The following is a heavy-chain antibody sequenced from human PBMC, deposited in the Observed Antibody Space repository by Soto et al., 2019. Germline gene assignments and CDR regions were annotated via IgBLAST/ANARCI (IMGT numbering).Heavy chain of an antibody. CDR2: ISYDGSNK. J-gene: IGHJ6*02. CDR1: GFTFSSYA. V-gene: IGHV3-30-3*01. CDR3: ARAQNYDFWSGYYLGADYYYYGMDV. D-gene: IGHD3-3*01. Sequence: VQLVESGGGLVQPGGSLRLSCAASGFTFSSYAMHWVRQAPGKGLEWVAVISYDGSNKYYADSVKGRFTISRDNSKNTLYLQMNSLRAEDTAVYYCARAQNYDFWSGYYLGADYYYYGMDVWGQGTTVTVSS.